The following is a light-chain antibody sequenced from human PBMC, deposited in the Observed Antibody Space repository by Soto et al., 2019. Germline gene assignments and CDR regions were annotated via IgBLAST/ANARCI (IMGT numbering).Light chain of an antibody. CDR1: QDIRSN. V-gene: IGKV1-6*01. Sequence: AIQMTQSPSSLSASVGDRVTITCRASQDIRSNFGWFQQRPGEAPNLLIYAASSLQRGVPSRFSGSGSGTDFTLTISSLQPEDFATYYCLQDYGYPWTFGQGTKVEIK. CDR3: LQDYGYPWT. J-gene: IGKJ1*01. CDR2: AAS.